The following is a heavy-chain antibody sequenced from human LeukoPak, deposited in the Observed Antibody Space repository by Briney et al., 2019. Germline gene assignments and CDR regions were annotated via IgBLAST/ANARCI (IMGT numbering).Heavy chain of an antibody. D-gene: IGHD6-6*01. CDR1: GYTFTSYG. CDR2: IIPIFGTA. V-gene: IGHV1-69*05. J-gene: IGHJ6*03. CDR3: ARGRQVAARPDADPSYYYYYYMDV. Sequence: GASVKVSCKASGYTFTSYGISWVRQAPGQGLEWMGGIIPIFGTANYAQKFQGRVTITTDESTSTAYMELSSLRSEDTAVYYCARGRQVAARPDADPSYYYYYYMDVWGKGTTVTVSS.